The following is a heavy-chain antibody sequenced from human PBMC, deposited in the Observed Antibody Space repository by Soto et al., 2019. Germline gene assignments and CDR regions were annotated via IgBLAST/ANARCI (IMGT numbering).Heavy chain of an antibody. Sequence: GGSLRLSCAASGLIFSAYWMIWVGRAPGKGLEWVANIHGDGGKIYYVDSVKGRFTISRDNAKRSLYLQMNSLRAEDTAVYYCARDFYGGYTYGPGDYWGQGALVTVSS. J-gene: IGHJ4*02. D-gene: IGHD5-18*01. V-gene: IGHV3-7*01. CDR1: GLIFSAYW. CDR3: ARDFYGGYTYGPGDY. CDR2: IHGDGGKI.